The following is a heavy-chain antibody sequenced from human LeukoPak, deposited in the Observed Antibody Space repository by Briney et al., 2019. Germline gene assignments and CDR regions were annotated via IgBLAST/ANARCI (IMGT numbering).Heavy chain of an antibody. D-gene: IGHD6-6*01. J-gene: IGHJ6*03. CDR2: IIPIFGTA. Sequence: SVKVSCKASGGTFSSYAISWVRQAPGQGLEWMGRIIPIFGTANYAQKFQGRVTITADKSTSTAYMELSSLRSEDTAVYYCAGDKGSSSSGRIYYYYYMDVWGKGTTVTVSS. V-gene: IGHV1-69*06. CDR3: AGDKGSSSSGRIYYYYYMDV. CDR1: GGTFSSYA.